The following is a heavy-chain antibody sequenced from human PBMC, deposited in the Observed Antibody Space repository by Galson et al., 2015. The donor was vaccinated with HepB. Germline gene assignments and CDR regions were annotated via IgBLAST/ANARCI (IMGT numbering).Heavy chain of an antibody. J-gene: IGHJ6*02. Sequence: PALVKPTQTLTVTCTFSGFSLSTSGVSVRWIRQPPGKALEWLARIDWDDDKYYSTSLKTRLTISKDTSKNQVALIMTNMDPVDTATYYCARMRRTGYYYGMDVWGQGTTV. V-gene: IGHV2-70*11. CDR2: IDWDDDK. CDR1: GFSLSTSGVS. D-gene: IGHD3/OR15-3a*01. CDR3: ARMRRTGYYYGMDV.